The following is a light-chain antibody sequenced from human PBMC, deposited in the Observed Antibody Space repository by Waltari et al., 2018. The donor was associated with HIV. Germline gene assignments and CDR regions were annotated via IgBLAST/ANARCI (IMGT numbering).Light chain of an antibody. CDR1: SSDVGSSNY. V-gene: IGLV2-23*02. CDR3: CSYAGSNTYL. CDR2: DVS. Sequence: QSALTQPASVSGFPGQSITISCTGSSSDVGSSNYVSWYQQHPGKAPKLLIYDVSKRPAGVSNRFSCSKSGNTASLTISGLQAEDEADYYCCSYAGSNTYLFGTGTEVTVL. J-gene: IGLJ1*01.